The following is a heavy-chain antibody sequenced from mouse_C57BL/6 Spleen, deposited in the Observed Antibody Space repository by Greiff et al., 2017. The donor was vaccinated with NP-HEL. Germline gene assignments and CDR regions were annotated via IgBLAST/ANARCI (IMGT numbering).Heavy chain of an antibody. J-gene: IGHJ2*01. CDR1: GYTFTSYW. Sequence: QVQLKQPGAELVKPGASVKMSCKASGYTFTSYWITWVKQRPGQGLEWIGDIYPGSGSTNYNEKFKSKATLTVDTSSSTAYMQLSSLTSEDSAVYYCAITTVVAKRDYWGQGTTLTVSS. CDR3: AITTVVAKRDY. V-gene: IGHV1-55*01. D-gene: IGHD1-1*01. CDR2: IYPGSGST.